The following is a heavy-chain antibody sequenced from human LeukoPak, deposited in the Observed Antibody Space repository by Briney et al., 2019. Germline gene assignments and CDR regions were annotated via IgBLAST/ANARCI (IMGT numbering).Heavy chain of an antibody. J-gene: IGHJ4*02. CDR1: GGSINNYY. Sequence: SETQSLTCTVSGGSINNYYWNWSRQPAGKGLEWIGRIYTTGATNYNPSLNSRVTMSVDTSKTQFSLKLSSVTAADTAVYYCARDPFRSSFDSWGQGTLVTISS. V-gene: IGHV4-4*07. CDR2: IYTTGAT. D-gene: IGHD1-26*01. CDR3: ARDPFRSSFDS.